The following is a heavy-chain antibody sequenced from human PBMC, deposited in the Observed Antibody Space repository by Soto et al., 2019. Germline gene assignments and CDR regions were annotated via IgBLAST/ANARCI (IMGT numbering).Heavy chain of an antibody. V-gene: IGHV4-31*03. D-gene: IGHD4-17*01. CDR2: IYYRGST. CDR1: GGSISSGGYY. J-gene: IGHJ4*02. CDR3: ARSPEATVTAFDS. Sequence: QVQLQESGPGLVKPSQTLSLTCTVSGGSISSGGYYWSGIRQHPGKGLEWIGYIYYRGSTYYNPSLTSRVTIPVDTSKNQFSLKLSSVTAADTAVYYCARSPEATVTAFDSWGQGTLVTVSS.